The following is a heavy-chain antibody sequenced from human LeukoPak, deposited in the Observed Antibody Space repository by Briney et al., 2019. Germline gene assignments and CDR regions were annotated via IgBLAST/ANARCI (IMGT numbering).Heavy chain of an antibody. V-gene: IGHV4-59*01. D-gene: IGHD2-2*01. CDR3: ARGRYQLDY. CDR1: GGSYY. CDR2: VYYSGNT. Sequence: SETLSLTRTVSGGSYYWSWIRQPAGKGLEWIGFVYYSGNTNYNPSLKSRVTISLDTSKNQFSLKLRSVTTADTAVYYCARGRYQLDYWGEGTLVTVSS. J-gene: IGHJ4*02.